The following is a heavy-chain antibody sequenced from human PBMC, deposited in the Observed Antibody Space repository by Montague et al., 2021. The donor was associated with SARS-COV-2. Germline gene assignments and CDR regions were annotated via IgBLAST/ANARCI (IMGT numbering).Heavy chain of an antibody. CDR1: GGSISTTNW. CDR3: ARAMIVVTRDAFDI. Sequence: SETLSLTCSASGGSISTTNWWSWVRQPPGKGLEWIGEISHSGNTNYNSSVRSRVTISLDKSKNQFSLKLSSVTAADTAVYYCARAMIVVTRDAFDIWGRGTKVIVSA. V-gene: IGHV4-4*02. CDR2: ISHSGNT. D-gene: IGHD3-22*01. J-gene: IGHJ3*02.